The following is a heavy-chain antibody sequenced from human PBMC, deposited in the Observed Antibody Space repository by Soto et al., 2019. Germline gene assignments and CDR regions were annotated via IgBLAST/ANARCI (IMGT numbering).Heavy chain of an antibody. J-gene: IGHJ2*01. Sequence: SETLSLTCAVYGGSFSGYYWSWIRQPPGKGLEWIAEINHSGSTNYNPSLKSRVTISVDTSKNQFSLKLSSVTAADTAVYYCARAEVGIAAAGDWYFDLWGRGTLVTVSS. V-gene: IGHV4-34*01. CDR1: GGSFSGYY. CDR2: INHSGST. D-gene: IGHD6-13*01. CDR3: ARAEVGIAAAGDWYFDL.